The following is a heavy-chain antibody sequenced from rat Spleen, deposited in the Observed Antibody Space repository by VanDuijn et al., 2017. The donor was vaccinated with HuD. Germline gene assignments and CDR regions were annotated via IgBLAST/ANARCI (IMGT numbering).Heavy chain of an antibody. V-gene: IGHV5-25*01. CDR1: GFTFSNYY. J-gene: IGHJ3*01. Sequence: EVQLVESGGGLVQPGRSMKLSCSASGFTFSNYYMAWVRQAPTKGLEWVASISTSGGNTYYRDSVKGRFTISRDNAKSTLYLQMDSLRSEDTATYYCTRHYYYDGYWFAYWGQGTLVTVSS. D-gene: IGHD1-12*03. CDR2: ISTSGGNT. CDR3: TRHYYYDGYWFAY.